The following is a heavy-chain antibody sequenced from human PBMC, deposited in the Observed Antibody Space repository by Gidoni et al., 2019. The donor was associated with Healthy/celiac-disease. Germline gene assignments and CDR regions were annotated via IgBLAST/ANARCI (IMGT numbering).Heavy chain of an antibody. CDR1: GFPFSSYS. CDR3: ASHKRRDGYAGFDY. CDR2: ISSSSSTI. J-gene: IGHJ4*02. V-gene: IGHV3-48*02. D-gene: IGHD5-12*01. Sequence: EVQLVESGGGLVQPGGSLRLSCAASGFPFSSYSMNWVRQAPGKGLEWVSYISSSSSTIYYADSVKGRFTISRDNAKNSLYLQMNSLRDEDTAVYYCASHKRRDGYAGFDYWGQGTLVTVSS.